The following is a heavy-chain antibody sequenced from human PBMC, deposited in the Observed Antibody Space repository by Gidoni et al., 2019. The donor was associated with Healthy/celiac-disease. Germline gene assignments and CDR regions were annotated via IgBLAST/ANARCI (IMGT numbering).Heavy chain of an antibody. CDR3: AKSGGYDYIWGSYRFFDY. J-gene: IGHJ4*02. D-gene: IGHD3-16*02. CDR2: ISYDGSNK. Sequence: QVQLVESGGGVVQPGRSLRLSCAASGFTFSSYGMHWVRPAPGKGLEWVAVISYDGSNKYYADSVKGRFTISRDNSKNTLYLQMNSLRAEDTAVYYCAKSGGYDYIWGSYRFFDYWGQGTLVTVSS. CDR1: GFTFSSYG. V-gene: IGHV3-30*18.